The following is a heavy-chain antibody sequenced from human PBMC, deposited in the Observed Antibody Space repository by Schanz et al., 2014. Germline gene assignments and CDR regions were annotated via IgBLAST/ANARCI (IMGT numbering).Heavy chain of an antibody. Sequence: EVQLVQSGGGLVQPGGSLRLSCAASGFTFSSHWMHWVRQDPGKGLVWVARINSVGSNTDYADSVTGRFTISRDNAKNTLYLQMNTLRAEDTAVYYCARKMKVGVYGGKGHDSLDIWGRGTMDTVSS. J-gene: IGHJ3*02. CDR3: ARKMKVGVYGGKGHDSLDI. D-gene: IGHD3-22*01. V-gene: IGHV3-74*01. CDR2: INSVGSNT. CDR1: GFTFSSHW.